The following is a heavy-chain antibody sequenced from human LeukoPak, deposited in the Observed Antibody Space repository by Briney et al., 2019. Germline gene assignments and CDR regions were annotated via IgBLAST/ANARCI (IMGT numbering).Heavy chain of an antibody. Sequence: GGSLRLSCAASGFTFSSYGMHWVRQAPGKGLEWVAFIRYDGSNKYYADSVKGRFTISRDNSKNTLYLQMNSLRAEDTAVYYCANDGRIWFGESEPFDYWGQGTLVTVSS. V-gene: IGHV3-30*02. CDR2: IRYDGSNK. D-gene: IGHD3-10*01. CDR3: ANDGRIWFGESEPFDY. CDR1: GFTFSSYG. J-gene: IGHJ4*02.